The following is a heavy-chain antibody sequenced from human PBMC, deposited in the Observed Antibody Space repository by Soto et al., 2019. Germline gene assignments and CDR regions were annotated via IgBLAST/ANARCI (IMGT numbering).Heavy chain of an antibody. CDR1: GGSISSGDYY. CDR3: ARVLAARASRDFDY. Sequence: SETLSLTCTVSGGSISSGDYYWSWIRQPPGKGLEWIGYIYYSGSTYYNPSLKSRVTISVATSKNQFSLKLSSVTAADTAVYYCARVLAARASRDFDYWGQETLVTVSS. CDR2: IYYSGST. J-gene: IGHJ4*02. D-gene: IGHD6-6*01. V-gene: IGHV4-30-4*01.